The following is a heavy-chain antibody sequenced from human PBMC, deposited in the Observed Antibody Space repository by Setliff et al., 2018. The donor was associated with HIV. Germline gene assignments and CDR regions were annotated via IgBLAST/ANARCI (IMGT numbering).Heavy chain of an antibody. V-gene: IGHV1-24*01. J-gene: IGHJ4*02. CDR1: GYTLTEFS. D-gene: IGHD3-16*02. CDR3: ARAYYDSVWGSHRYRFYYFDY. CDR2: FDPEEGET. Sequence: GASVKVSCKVSGYTLTEFSMHWVRQAPGKGLEWMGGFDPEEGETMYAQKFQGRVTVTEDTSSDTAYMELSSLRSEDTAVYYCARAYYDSVWGSHRYRFYYFDYWGQGSLVTVSS.